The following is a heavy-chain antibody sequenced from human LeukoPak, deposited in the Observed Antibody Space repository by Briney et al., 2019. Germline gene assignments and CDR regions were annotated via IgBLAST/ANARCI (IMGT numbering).Heavy chain of an antibody. V-gene: IGHV1-2*02. CDR3: AAQRDPRPFDH. CDR2: LNPGPGGT. D-gene: IGHD5-24*01. Sequence: ASAKVSCKTSGYTFIAYYLHWVRQAPGQGLEWMGWLNPGPGGTLYAQKFQGRVTMTRDMSMTTAYMELTELRSDDTAVYYCAAQRDPRPFDHWGQGTLITVSS. CDR1: GYTFIAYY. J-gene: IGHJ4*02.